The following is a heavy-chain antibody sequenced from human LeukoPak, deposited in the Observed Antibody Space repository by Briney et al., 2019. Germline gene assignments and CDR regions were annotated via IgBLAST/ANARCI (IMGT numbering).Heavy chain of an antibody. CDR3: AREGTFGVVIPFDY. J-gene: IGHJ4*02. CDR1: GFTFSSYA. V-gene: IGHV3-23*01. D-gene: IGHD3-3*01. CDR2: ISGSGGST. Sequence: GGSLRLSCAASGFTFSSYAMSWVRQAPGKGLEWVSAISGSGGSTYYADSVKGRFTISRDNAKNTLYLQMNSLRVEDTAVYYCAREGTFGVVIPFDYWGQGTLVTVSS.